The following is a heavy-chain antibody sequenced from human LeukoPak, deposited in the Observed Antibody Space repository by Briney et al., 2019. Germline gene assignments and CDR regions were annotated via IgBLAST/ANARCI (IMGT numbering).Heavy chain of an antibody. D-gene: IGHD3-10*01. Sequence: ASVKVSCKASGYTFTSYGISWVRQAPGQGLEWMGWISAYNGNTNYAQKLQGRVTMTTDTSTSTAYMELRSLRSEDTAVYYCARRVWFGELGYFDFWGQGALITVSS. CDR3: ARRVWFGELGYFDF. CDR1: GYTFTSYG. CDR2: ISAYNGNT. V-gene: IGHV1-18*01. J-gene: IGHJ4*02.